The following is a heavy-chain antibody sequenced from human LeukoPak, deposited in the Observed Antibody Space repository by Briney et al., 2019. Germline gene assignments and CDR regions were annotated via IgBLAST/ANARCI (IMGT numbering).Heavy chain of an antibody. Sequence: PGGSLRLSCAASGLTFSSYGMHWVRQAPGKGLEWVAIISYDGSNKYYADSVKGRFTISRDNSKNTLYLQMNSLRAEDTAVYYCAKDYSCEGNTFDIWGQGTMVTVSS. CDR3: AKDYSCEGNTFDI. J-gene: IGHJ3*02. V-gene: IGHV3-30*18. CDR2: ISYDGSNK. CDR1: GLTFSSYG. D-gene: IGHD5-18*01.